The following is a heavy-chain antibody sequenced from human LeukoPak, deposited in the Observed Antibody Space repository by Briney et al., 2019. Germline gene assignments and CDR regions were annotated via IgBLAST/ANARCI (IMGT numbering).Heavy chain of an antibody. CDR1: GFLFSNYW. J-gene: IGHJ4*02. CDR3: ARGGNSSWDY. Sequence: GGSLRLSCAASGFLFSNYWMSWVRQAPGKGLEWVANIKPDGTEKYYVDSLKGRFTISRDNAKNSLYLQMNSLRVEDTAVYYCARGGNSSWDYWGQGALVTGSS. V-gene: IGHV3-7*01. CDR2: IKPDGTEK. D-gene: IGHD6-6*01.